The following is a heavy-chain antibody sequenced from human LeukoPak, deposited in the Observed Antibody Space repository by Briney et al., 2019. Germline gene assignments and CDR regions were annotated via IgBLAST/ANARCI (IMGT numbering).Heavy chain of an antibody. CDR2: IHPGSGGT. J-gene: IGHJ4*02. V-gene: IGHV1-2*06. D-gene: IGHD1-26*01. Sequence: ASVSVSCGASGYPLTGYYIHCVRQAPGQGLEWVGRIHPGSGGTTYAQKFQGRVAMTRDTSISTASMELSRLRSDDTAVYYCAREQGGSGTYGVDYWGQGTLVTVSS. CDR3: AREQGGSGTYGVDY. CDR1: GYPLTGYY.